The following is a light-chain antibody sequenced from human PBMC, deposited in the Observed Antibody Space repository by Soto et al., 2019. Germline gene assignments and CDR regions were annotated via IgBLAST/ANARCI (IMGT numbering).Light chain of an antibody. J-gene: IGKJ1*01. V-gene: IGKV3-20*01. CDR3: QHYGTSPTWT. CDR1: QSVSSSY. CDR2: GAS. Sequence: EIVLTQSPGTLSLSPGERATLSCRASQSVSSSYLAWYQQKPGQAPRLLIYGASSRATGIPDRFSGSGSGTDFTLTIRRLEPEDFAVYYWQHYGTSPTWTFGQGTKVEI.